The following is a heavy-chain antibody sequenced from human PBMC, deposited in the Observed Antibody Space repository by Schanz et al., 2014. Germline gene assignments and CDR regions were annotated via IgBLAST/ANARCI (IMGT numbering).Heavy chain of an antibody. J-gene: IGHJ4*02. D-gene: IGHD3-10*01. CDR3: ARIGGSVFDY. CDR1: GFSFSSYA. Sequence: EVQLLESGGGLVEPGGSLRLSCAASGFSFSSYAMGWVRQARGKGLEWVSAISGGGGTTYYTDSGKGRFTISRDNSKSTLYLQMNSLRAEDTAVYYCARIGGSVFDYWAQGTLVTVSS. CDR2: ISGGGGTT. V-gene: IGHV3-23*01.